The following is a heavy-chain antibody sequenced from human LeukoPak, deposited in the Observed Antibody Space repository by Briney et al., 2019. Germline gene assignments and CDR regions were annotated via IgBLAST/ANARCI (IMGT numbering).Heavy chain of an antibody. CDR2: IYSGGNT. CDR1: GLTVSSNC. V-gene: IGHV3-53*01. CDR3: ARAEGGGWFDP. D-gene: IGHD4-23*01. Sequence: GGSLRLSCAASGLTVSSNCMSWVRQAPGKGLEWVSFIYSGGNTYYADSVKGRFTISRDNSKNTVHLQMNSLRAEDTAMYYCARAEGGGWFDPWGQGTLVTVSS. J-gene: IGHJ5*02.